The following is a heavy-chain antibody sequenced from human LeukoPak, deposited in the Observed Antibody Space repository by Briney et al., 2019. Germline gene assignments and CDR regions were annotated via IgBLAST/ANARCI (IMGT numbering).Heavy chain of an antibody. J-gene: IGHJ4*02. D-gene: IGHD3-22*01. CDR1: GVSITSYC. CDR3: AASAPSYYVGFGF. CDR2: ISTSGST. V-gene: IGHV4-4*08. Sequence: SESLSLACTVAGVSITSYCWSWIRPFPEEGLGWIGYISTSGSTNYNPSIKSRVTISVDTSKNQFALRLSTVTAADTAVYYCAASAPSYYVGFGFWGQGTLVTVSS.